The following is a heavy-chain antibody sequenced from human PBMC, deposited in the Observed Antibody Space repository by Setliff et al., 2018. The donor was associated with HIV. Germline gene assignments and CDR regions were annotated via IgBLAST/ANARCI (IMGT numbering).Heavy chain of an antibody. V-gene: IGHV3-11*04. CDR2: ISESGSNE. CDR1: GFPFSDYY. CDR3: ARGNYCGNNCFPFDS. J-gene: IGHJ4*02. D-gene: IGHD2-21*01. Sequence: GGSLRLSCAASGFPFSDYYMTWIRQSPGKGLEWVSYISESGSNEKYADSVKGRFTISRDNAKNSLFLQMNSLRAEDPAVYYFARGNYCGNNCFPFDSWGPGTRVTV.